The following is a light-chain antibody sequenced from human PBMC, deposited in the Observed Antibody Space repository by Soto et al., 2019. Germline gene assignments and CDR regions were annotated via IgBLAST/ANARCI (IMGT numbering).Light chain of an antibody. Sequence: QSALAQPASVSGSPGQSITIPCTGTTSDIGAYDYVSWYQQHPGKVPKLIIFEVTKRPSGFSSRFSGSKSGNTASLTISGLQAEDEADYYCSSYTSNTTQYVFGTGTKVTVL. CDR3: SSYTSNTTQYV. J-gene: IGLJ1*01. CDR1: TSDIGAYDY. CDR2: EVT. V-gene: IGLV2-14*01.